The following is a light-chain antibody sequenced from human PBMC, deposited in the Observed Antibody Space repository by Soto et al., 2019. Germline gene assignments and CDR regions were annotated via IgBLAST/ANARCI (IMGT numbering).Light chain of an antibody. J-gene: IGKJ1*01. Sequence: EIVMTQSPATLSVSPGERATLSCRASQSVSRNLAWYQQKPGQAPRLLISTASTRATGIPGRFSGSGSGTEFTLTISSLQSEDFAVYFCQQYNNGSTTFGQGTKVAI. CDR1: QSVSRN. CDR2: TAS. V-gene: IGKV3-15*01. CDR3: QQYNNGSTT.